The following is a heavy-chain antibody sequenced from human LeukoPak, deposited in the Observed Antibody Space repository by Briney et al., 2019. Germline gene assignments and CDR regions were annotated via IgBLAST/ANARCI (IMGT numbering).Heavy chain of an antibody. CDR1: GGTFSSYA. V-gene: IGHV1-69*06. Sequence: SVKVSCKASGGTFSSYAISWVRQAPGQGLEWMGGIIPIFGTANYAQKFQGRVTITADKSTSTAYMELSSLRSEDTAVYYCARELEDGHCYYGMDVWGKGTTVTVSS. J-gene: IGHJ6*04. D-gene: IGHD5-24*01. CDR2: IIPIFGTA. CDR3: ARELEDGHCYYGMDV.